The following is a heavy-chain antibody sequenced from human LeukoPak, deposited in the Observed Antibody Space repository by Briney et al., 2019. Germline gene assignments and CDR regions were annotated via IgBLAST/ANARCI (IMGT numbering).Heavy chain of an antibody. V-gene: IGHV4-34*01. J-gene: IGHJ6*02. CDR1: GGSFSGYY. Sequence: SETLSLTCAVYGGSFSGYYWSWIRQPPGKGLEWIEEINHSGSTNYNPSLKSRVTISVDTSKNQFSLKLSSVTAADTAVYYCARVPIAVAEGFGMDVWGQGTTVTVSS. D-gene: IGHD6-19*01. CDR3: ARVPIAVAEGFGMDV. CDR2: INHSGST.